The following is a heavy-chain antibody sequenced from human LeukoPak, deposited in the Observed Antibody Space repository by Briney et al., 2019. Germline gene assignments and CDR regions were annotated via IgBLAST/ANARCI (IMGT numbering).Heavy chain of an antibody. CDR1: GFAFYNYA. D-gene: IGHD2-15*01. Sequence: GGSLRLSCTASGFAFYNYAVVWFRQAPGKGLEWVGFVRSKAYGGTSEYAASVRGRFTISRDDSNTIASLQMNSLKTEDTGIYYCTRDFCSGGSCYSFSGFDAFDIWGQGTMVAVSS. V-gene: IGHV3-49*03. CDR3: TRDFCSGGSCYSFSGFDAFDI. J-gene: IGHJ3*02. CDR2: VRSKAYGGTS.